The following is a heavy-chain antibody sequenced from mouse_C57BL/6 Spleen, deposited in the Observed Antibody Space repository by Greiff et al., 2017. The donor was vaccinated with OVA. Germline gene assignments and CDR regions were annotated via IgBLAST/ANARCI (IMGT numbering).Heavy chain of an antibody. CDR3: TTSNYGSSYGY. D-gene: IGHD1-1*01. CDR2: IDPEDGDT. Sequence: VHVKQSGAELVRPGASVKLSCTASGFNIKDYYMHWVKQRPEQGLEWIGRIDPEDGDTEYAPKFQGKATMTADTSSNTAYLQLSSLTSEDTAVYYCTTSNYGSSYGYWGQGTTLTVSS. CDR1: GFNIKDYY. J-gene: IGHJ2*01. V-gene: IGHV14-1*01.